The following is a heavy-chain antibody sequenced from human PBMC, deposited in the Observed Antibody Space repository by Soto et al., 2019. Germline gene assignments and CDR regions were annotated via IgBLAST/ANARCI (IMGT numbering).Heavy chain of an antibody. CDR3: ATLPPRIVVDILAIPT. J-gene: IGHJ4*01. V-gene: IGHV4-4*02. CDR2: LYHSGSP. CDR1: GGSISSTNW. D-gene: IGHD2-21*01. Sequence: VQLRESGPGLVKTSGTLSLTCFVSGGSISSTNWWTWVRQPPGKGLEWIGALYHSGSPTLSPSLRGRATISVDKSNNPFSLRLRSVTAADMAGYYCATLPPRIVVDILAIPTGGQGILVTGSS.